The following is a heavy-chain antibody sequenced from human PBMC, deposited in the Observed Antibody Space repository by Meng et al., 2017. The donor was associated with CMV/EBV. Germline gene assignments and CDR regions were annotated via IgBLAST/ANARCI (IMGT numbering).Heavy chain of an antibody. V-gene: IGHV1-69*05. D-gene: IGHD1-7*01. CDR1: GGTFSSYA. J-gene: IGHJ6*02. CDR3: ARKRYNWNYSTVPYYYYGMDV. CDR2: IIPIFGTA. Sequence: SVKVSCKASGGTFSSYAISWVRQAPGQGLEWMGGIIPIFGTANYAQKFQGRVTITTDESTSTAYMELSSLRSEDTAVYYCARKRYNWNYSTVPYYYYGMDVWGQGTTVTVSS.